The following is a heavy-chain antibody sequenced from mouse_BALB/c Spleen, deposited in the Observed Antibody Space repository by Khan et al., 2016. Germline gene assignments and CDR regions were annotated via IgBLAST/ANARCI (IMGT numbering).Heavy chain of an antibody. Sequence: IQLVQSGPDLVKPGASVNISCKASGYSFTGYYMHWVKESHGKSLEWIGRVNPNNGGTSYNQKFKGKAILTVDKSSSIAYMELRSLTSEDSAVYYCASIGGHYVGWGQGTTLTVSS. J-gene: IGHJ2*01. CDR2: VNPNNGGT. V-gene: IGHV1-26*01. CDR3: ASIGGHYVG. D-gene: IGHD2-1*01. CDR1: GYSFTGYY.